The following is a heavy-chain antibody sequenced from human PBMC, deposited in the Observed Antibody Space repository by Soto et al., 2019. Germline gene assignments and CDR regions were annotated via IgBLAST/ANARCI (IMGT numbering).Heavy chain of an antibody. D-gene: IGHD3-10*01. J-gene: IGHJ4*02. V-gene: IGHV3-66*01. CDR1: EFNVSTKD. CDR2: IYSGGST. Sequence: GGSLRLSCAASEFNVSTKDVSWIRKAPGKGLEWVSVIYSGGSTFYADSVRGRFTISRDNSKNTVNLQMNSLRAEDTAVYYCARDPSAADYWGQGTLVTVSS. CDR3: ARDPSAADY.